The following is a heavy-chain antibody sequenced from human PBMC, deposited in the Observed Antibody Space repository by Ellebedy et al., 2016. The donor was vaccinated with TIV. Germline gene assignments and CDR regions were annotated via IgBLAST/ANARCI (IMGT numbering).Heavy chain of an antibody. V-gene: IGHV3-23*01. J-gene: IGHJ4*02. CDR2: FSDTYGT. CDR1: RFTFSNYA. CDR3: ARKSLGGVTDY. Sequence: GESLKISCAASRFTFSNYAMTWVRQAPGKGLEWVSSFSDTYGTKYADSVKGRFTISRDNSKSTLYLQMNTLRPEDTAVYFCARKSLGGVTDYWGQGTLVTVSS. D-gene: IGHD3-16*01.